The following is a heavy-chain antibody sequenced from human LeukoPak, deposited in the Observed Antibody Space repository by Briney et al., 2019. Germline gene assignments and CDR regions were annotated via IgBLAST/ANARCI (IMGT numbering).Heavy chain of an antibody. J-gene: IGHJ4*02. Sequence: ASVKVSCKASGYTFTSYYMHWVRQAPGQGLEWMGIINPSGGSTSYAQKFQGRVTMTRDTSTSTVYMELSSLRSEDTAVYYCARGIGLRLGELSCPYYWGQGTLVTVSS. D-gene: IGHD3-16*02. V-gene: IGHV1-46*01. CDR3: ARGIGLRLGELSCPYY. CDR1: GYTFTSYY. CDR2: INPSGGST.